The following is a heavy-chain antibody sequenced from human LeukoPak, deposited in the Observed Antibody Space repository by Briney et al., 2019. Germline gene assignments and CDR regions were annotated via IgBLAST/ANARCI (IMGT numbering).Heavy chain of an antibody. Sequence: GGSLRLSCTVSGFTVSSNSMSWVRQAPGKGLEWVSFIYSDNTHYSDSVKGRFTISRDNSKNTLYLQMNSLRAEDTTVYYCARRAGAYSHPYDYRGQGTLVTVSS. CDR2: IYSDNT. D-gene: IGHD4/OR15-4a*01. V-gene: IGHV3-53*01. CDR1: GFTVSSNS. J-gene: IGHJ4*02. CDR3: ARRAGAYSHPYDY.